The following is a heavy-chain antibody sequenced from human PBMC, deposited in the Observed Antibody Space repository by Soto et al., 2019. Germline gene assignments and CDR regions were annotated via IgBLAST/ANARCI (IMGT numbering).Heavy chain of an antibody. J-gene: IGHJ4*02. Sequence: EAQLVESGGGLVQPGGSLRLSCAASGFTFTNYWMSWVRQAPGKGLEWVANIKQDGSEKYYADSAKGRFIISRDHAKTSLYLQMNSLRAEDTAVYYCARDMGVFWSGYPEGGFDSWGQGTPVTVSS. D-gene: IGHD3-3*01. CDR2: IKQDGSEK. CDR3: ARDMGVFWSGYPEGGFDS. CDR1: GFTFTNYW. V-gene: IGHV3-7*01.